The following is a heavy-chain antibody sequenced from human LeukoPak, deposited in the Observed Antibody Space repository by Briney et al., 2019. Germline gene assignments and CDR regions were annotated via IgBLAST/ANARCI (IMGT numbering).Heavy chain of an antibody. CDR2: ITWDGGST. D-gene: IGHD6-25*01. CDR3: AEAQGDQRLPFDY. V-gene: IGHV3-43D*04. J-gene: IGHJ4*02. Sequence: PGGFLRLSCAASGFIFDDYVMHWVRQPPGKGLEWVSLITWDGGSTYYADSVRGRFTISRDNSKNSLYLQMNSLRVEDTALYYCAEAQGDQRLPFDYWGQGTLVTVSS. CDR1: GFIFDDYV.